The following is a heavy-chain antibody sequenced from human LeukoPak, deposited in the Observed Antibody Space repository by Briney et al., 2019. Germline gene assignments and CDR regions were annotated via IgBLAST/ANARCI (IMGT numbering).Heavy chain of an antibody. CDR3: AREGVTAPGDY. Sequence: PVGSLRLSCAASGFTFSNYEMNWVRRAPGKGLEWVSHIRSSGSTIYYADSVKGRFTISRDNSKNSLYLQMSSLRAEDTAVYYCAREGVTAPGDYWGQGTLVTVSS. J-gene: IGHJ4*02. CDR1: GFTFSNYE. D-gene: IGHD2-21*02. CDR2: IRSSGSTI. V-gene: IGHV3-48*03.